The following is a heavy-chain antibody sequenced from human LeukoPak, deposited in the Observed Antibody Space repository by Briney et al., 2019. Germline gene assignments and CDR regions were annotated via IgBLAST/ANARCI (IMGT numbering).Heavy chain of an antibody. CDR3: AKVDEGYFDY. CDR2: ITSSSTYI. Sequence: GESLRLSCAASGFTFSNFDMNWVRQAPGKGLEWVSYITSSSTYIYYADSVKGRFTISRDNAKNSLYLQMNSLRPEDTAVYYCAKVDEGYFDYWGQGTLVTVSS. V-gene: IGHV3-21*01. D-gene: IGHD5-24*01. CDR1: GFTFSNFD. J-gene: IGHJ4*02.